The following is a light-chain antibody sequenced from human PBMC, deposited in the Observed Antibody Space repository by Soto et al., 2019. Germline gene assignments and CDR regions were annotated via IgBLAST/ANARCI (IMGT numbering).Light chain of an antibody. J-gene: IGKJ5*01. CDR3: QQRSNGPPIT. CDR2: DAS. CDR1: QSVSSY. V-gene: IGKV3-11*01. Sequence: EIVMPQSPAPLSVSPGERSTLSCMASQSVSSYLAWYQQKPGQAPRLLIYDASNRATGIPARFSGSGSGTDFTLTISSLEPEDFAVYYCQQRSNGPPITFGQGTRLEIK.